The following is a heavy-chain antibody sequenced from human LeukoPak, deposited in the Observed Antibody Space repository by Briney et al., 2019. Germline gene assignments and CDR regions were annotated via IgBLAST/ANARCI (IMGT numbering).Heavy chain of an antibody. J-gene: IGHJ3*02. D-gene: IGHD3-22*01. Sequence: KTGGSLRLSCVASGFTFSSYNMNWVRQAPGKGLEWVSFISTSSSYIYYADSVKGRFTISRHNAKNSLYLEMNSLRAEDTAVYYCAKEGRQPPRYDSSGYYIDAFDIWGQGTMVTVSS. CDR2: ISTSSSYI. CDR3: AKEGRQPPRYDSSGYYIDAFDI. V-gene: IGHV3-21*06. CDR1: GFTFSSYN.